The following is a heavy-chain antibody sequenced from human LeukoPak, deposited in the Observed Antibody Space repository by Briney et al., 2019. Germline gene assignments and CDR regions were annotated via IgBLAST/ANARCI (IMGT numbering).Heavy chain of an antibody. CDR2: INHSGST. D-gene: IGHD6-19*01. CDR3: ARIYSSGWYHWFDS. J-gene: IGHJ5*01. CDR1: GGSFSGYY. Sequence: PSETLSLTCAVYGGSFSGYYWSWIRQPPGKGLEWIGEINHSGSTNYNPSLKSRVTISVDTSKNQFSLKLHSVTAADTAFYYCARIYSSGWYHWFDSWGQGTLVTVSS. V-gene: IGHV4-34*01.